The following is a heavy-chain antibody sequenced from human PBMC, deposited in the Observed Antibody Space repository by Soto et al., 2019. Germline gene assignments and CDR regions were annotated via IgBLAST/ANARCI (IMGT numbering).Heavy chain of an antibody. J-gene: IGHJ5*02. CDR1: GFSFGGYW. Sequence: GGSLRLSCSASGFSFGGYWMQWVRQAPGKGLVWVAHVDGDGSTKYAASVKGRFTVSRDGAKNTLYLQMNSLRVEDTAVYHCARVKGGVGGRGDPLDLWGQGPRCTVSS. V-gene: IGHV3-74*03. CDR3: ARVKGGVGGRGDPLDL. D-gene: IGHD2-15*01. CDR2: VDGDGST.